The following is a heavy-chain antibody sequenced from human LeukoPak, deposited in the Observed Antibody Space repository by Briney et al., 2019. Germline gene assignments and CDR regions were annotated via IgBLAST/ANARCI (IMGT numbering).Heavy chain of an antibody. D-gene: IGHD2-2*01. CDR2: INPNSGGT. CDR1: GYSFTGYY. V-gene: IGHV1-2*02. Sequence: GASVKVSCKASGYSFTGYYMHWVRQAPGQGLEWMGWINPNSGGTNYAQKFQGRVTMTRDTSISTAYMELSRLRSDDTAVYYCARDIKVGYCSSTSCSPPGDYWGQGTLVTVSS. J-gene: IGHJ4*02. CDR3: ARDIKVGYCSSTSCSPPGDY.